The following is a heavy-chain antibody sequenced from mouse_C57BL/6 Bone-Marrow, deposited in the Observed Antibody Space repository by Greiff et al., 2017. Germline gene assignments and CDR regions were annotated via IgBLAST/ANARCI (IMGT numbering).Heavy chain of an antibody. J-gene: IGHJ3*01. Sequence: VQLQQSGAELVRPGTSVKVSCKASGYAFTNYLIEWVKQRPGQGLEWIGVINPGSGGTNNNEQFKGKETLTADKSSSTAYMQRSSLTSEDSAVYFCARHYDYDSWFAYGGQGTLVTVSA. D-gene: IGHD2-4*01. CDR1: GYAFTNYL. CDR3: ARHYDYDSWFAY. V-gene: IGHV1-54*01. CDR2: INPGSGGT.